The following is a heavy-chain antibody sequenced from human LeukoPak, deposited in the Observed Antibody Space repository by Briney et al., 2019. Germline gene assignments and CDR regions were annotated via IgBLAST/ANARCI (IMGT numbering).Heavy chain of an antibody. CDR3: ASRSGGDYPYFDY. D-gene: IGHD4-17*01. J-gene: IGHJ4*02. CDR1: DFTVSRNY. V-gene: IGHV3-53*01. CDR2: IYSGGTT. Sequence: PGGSLRLSCAASDFTVSRNYMSWVRQAPGKGLEWVSLIYSGGTTKYADSVKGRFTISRDNSKNTLYLQMNGLRVEDTALYYCASRSGGDYPYFDYWGQGTLVTVSS.